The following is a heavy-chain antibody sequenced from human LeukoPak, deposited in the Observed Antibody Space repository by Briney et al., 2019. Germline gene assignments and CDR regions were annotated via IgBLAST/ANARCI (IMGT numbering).Heavy chain of an antibody. J-gene: IGHJ5*02. CDR1: GGSISSNY. V-gene: IGHV4-59*01. CDR2: IHFSWST. Sequence: SETLSLTRSVAGGSISSNYWRWIRQSPGKGLEWIGYIHFSWSTNYNPSLKLRLTMSMDTSKHHFSLKLSSVTPADTAVYHYARGSYYYDGSGCNWFDPWGQGTLVAVSS. D-gene: IGHD3-22*01. CDR3: ARGSYYYDGSGCNWFDP.